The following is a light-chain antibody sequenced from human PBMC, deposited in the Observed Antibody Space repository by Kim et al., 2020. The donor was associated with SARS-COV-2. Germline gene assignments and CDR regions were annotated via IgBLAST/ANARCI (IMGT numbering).Light chain of an antibody. V-gene: IGLV3-19*01. CDR3: NSRGTSGDRWV. Sequence: ALGQTVRSTCQGDSLRNYYASWYQQKPGQAPLLVIYGKNNRPSGIPDRFSGSSSGDTASLTITGAQAEDEADYYCNSRGTSGDRWVFGGGTKLTVL. CDR2: GKN. J-gene: IGLJ3*02. CDR1: SLRNYY.